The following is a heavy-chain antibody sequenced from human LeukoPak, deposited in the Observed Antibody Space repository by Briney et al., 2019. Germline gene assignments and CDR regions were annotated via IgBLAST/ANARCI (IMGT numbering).Heavy chain of an antibody. D-gene: IGHD4-17*01. Sequence: PSETLSLTCTVSGGSINNYYWSWIRQPPGKGLDGIGYIYYRGSTNYNPSLKSRVTFSVDTSKNQFSLKLNSVTAADTAVYYCARGGDYGDLRYFDYWGQGTLVTVSS. J-gene: IGHJ4*02. CDR1: GGSINNYY. CDR3: ARGGDYGDLRYFDY. V-gene: IGHV4-59*01. CDR2: IYYRGST.